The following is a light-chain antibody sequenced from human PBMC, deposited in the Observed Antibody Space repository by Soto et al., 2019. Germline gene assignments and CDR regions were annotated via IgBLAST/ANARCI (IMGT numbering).Light chain of an antibody. CDR1: SSDVGGYNY. J-gene: IGLJ2*01. CDR3: SSFAGGGNPVL. CDR2: EVT. V-gene: IGLV2-8*01. Sequence: HSVLTQPPSASGSLGQSVTISCTGTSSDVGGYNYVSWHQQHPGKAPKVMIYEVTKRPPGVPDRFSGSKSGNTASLTVSGLQAEDEADYYCSSFAGGGNPVLLGGGTKLTVL.